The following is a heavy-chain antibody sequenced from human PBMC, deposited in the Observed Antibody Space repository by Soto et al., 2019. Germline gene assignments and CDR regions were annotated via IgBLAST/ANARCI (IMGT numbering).Heavy chain of an antibody. CDR2: MNPNSGNT. CDR1: GYTFTSYD. D-gene: IGHD3-9*01. J-gene: IGHJ6*02. V-gene: IGHV1-8*01. CDR3: VRGLVLRYFDWLSPYYYYYGMDV. Sequence: GASVKVSCKASGYTFTSYDINWVRQATGQGLEWMGWMNPNSGNTGYAQKFQGRVTMTRNTSISTAYMELSSLRSEDTAVYYCVRGLVLRYFDWLSPYYYYYGMDVWGQGTTVTVSS.